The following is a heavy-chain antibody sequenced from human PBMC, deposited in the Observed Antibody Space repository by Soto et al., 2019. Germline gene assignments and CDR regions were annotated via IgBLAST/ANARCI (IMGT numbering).Heavy chain of an antibody. CDR3: ARERIRFFRNDAFDI. CDR1: GFTFSDYY. V-gene: IGHV3-11*06. CDR2: ISSSSSYT. Sequence: PGESLRLSCAASGFTFSDYYMSWIRQAPGKGLEWVSYISSSSSYTNYADSVKGRFTISRDNAKNSLYLQMNSLRAEDTAVYYCARERIRFFRNDAFDIWGQGTMVTVSS. J-gene: IGHJ3*02. D-gene: IGHD3-3*01.